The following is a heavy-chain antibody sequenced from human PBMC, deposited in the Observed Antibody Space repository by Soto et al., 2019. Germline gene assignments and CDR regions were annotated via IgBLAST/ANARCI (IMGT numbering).Heavy chain of an antibody. D-gene: IGHD5-12*01. J-gene: IGHJ4*02. CDR3: ATSRGGYSGYDIYFDY. Sequence: GASVKVSCKASGYTFTSYYMHWVRQAPGQGLEWMGIINPSGGSTSYAQKFQGRVTMTRDTSTSTVYMELSSLRSEDTAVYYCATSRGGYSGYDIYFDYWGQGTLVTVSS. CDR2: INPSGGST. V-gene: IGHV1-46*03. CDR1: GYTFTSYY.